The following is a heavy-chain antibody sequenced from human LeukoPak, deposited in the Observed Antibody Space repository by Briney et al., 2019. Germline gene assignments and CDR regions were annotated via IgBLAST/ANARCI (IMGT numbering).Heavy chain of an antibody. J-gene: IGHJ4*02. CDR1: GYTLTELS. Sequence: ASVKASCKVSGYTLTELSMHWVRQAPGRGLEWMGGFDPEDGETIYAQKFQGRVTMTEDTSTDTAYMELSSLRSEDTAVYYCATRGPGYGDYEFDYWGQGTLVTVSS. D-gene: IGHD4-17*01. V-gene: IGHV1-24*01. CDR3: ATRGPGYGDYEFDY. CDR2: FDPEDGET.